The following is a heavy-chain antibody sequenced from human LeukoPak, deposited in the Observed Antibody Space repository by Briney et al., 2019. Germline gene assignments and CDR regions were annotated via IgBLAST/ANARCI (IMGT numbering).Heavy chain of an antibody. CDR3: ARGRLFSGYRGNVGHEDFDY. CDR1: GGPFSGYY. J-gene: IGHJ4*02. D-gene: IGHD5-12*01. CDR2: INQGGTT. Sequence: PSETLSLTCAVYGGPFSGYYWTWIRQPPGKGLEWSGEINQGGTTNYNPSLRSRVTILIDTSRNQFSLRLSSVTAADTAVYYCARGRLFSGYRGNVGHEDFDYWGQGSLVTVSS. V-gene: IGHV4-34*01.